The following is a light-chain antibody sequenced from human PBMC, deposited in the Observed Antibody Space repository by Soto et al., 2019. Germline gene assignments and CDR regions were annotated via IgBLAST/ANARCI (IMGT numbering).Light chain of an antibody. J-gene: IGKJ1*01. CDR2: GAS. V-gene: IGKV3-20*01. Sequence: EIVLTQSPGTLSLSPGERATLSCRASQSISSSSLVGYQQKPGQAPRLLIYGASSRATGIPDRFSGSGSGTDFTLTISSLEPEDFAVYFCHHCGGSQPFGQGTKVETK. CDR1: QSISSSS. CDR3: HHCGGSQP.